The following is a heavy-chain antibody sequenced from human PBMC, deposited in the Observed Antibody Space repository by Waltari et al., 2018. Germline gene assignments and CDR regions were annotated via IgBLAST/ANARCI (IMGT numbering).Heavy chain of an antibody. CDR3: ASGVPTSIAVAGRGKYYFDY. CDR2: IITIFGTA. Sequence: QVQLVQSGAEVKKPGASVKVSCKASGGTFSSYAISWVRQAPGQGLEWMGRIITIFGTANYAQKFQCRVTITADKSTSTAYMELSSLRSEDTAVYYCASGVPTSIAVAGRGKYYFDYWGQGTLVIVSS. CDR1: GGTFSSYA. V-gene: IGHV1-69*06. J-gene: IGHJ4*02. D-gene: IGHD6-19*01.